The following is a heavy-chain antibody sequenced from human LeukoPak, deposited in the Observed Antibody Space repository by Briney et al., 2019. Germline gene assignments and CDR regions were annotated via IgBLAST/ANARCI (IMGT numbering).Heavy chain of an antibody. CDR2: ISYDGSNK. J-gene: IGHJ4*02. CDR1: GFTFSSYA. Sequence: PGGSLRLSCAASGFTFSSYAMHWVRQAPGKGLEWVAVISYDGSNKYYADSVKGRFTISRDNSKNTLYLQMNSLRAEDTAVYYCARDGIAVGFDYWGQGTLVTVSS. V-gene: IGHV3-30-3*01. D-gene: IGHD6-19*01. CDR3: ARDGIAVGFDY.